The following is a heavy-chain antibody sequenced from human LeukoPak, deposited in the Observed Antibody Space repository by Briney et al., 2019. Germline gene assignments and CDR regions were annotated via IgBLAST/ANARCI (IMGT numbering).Heavy chain of an antibody. D-gene: IGHD4-17*01. CDR3: ARRGDYGDFY. CDR2: IYYSGST. J-gene: IGHJ4*02. Sequence: PSETLSLTCSVSGASISGSNYYWGWIRQPPGKGLEWIGTIYYSGSTYYNPSLKSRVTISVDTPKNQFSLKLNSLTAADTAVYYCARRGDYGDFYWGQGTLVTVSS. V-gene: IGHV4-39*01. CDR1: GASISGSNYY.